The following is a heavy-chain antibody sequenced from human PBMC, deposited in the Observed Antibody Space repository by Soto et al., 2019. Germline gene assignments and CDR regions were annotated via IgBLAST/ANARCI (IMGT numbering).Heavy chain of an antibody. CDR1: GFTFSSYA. CDR2: ISSNGGST. D-gene: IGHD3-3*01. CDR3: ARPNYDFWSGPDY. V-gene: IGHV3-64*01. Sequence: HPGGSLRLSCAASGFTFSSYAMHWVRQAPGKGLEYVSAISSNGGSTYYANSVKGRFTISRDNSKNTLYLQMGSLRAEDMAVYYCARPNYDFWSGPDYWGQGTLVTVSS. J-gene: IGHJ4*02.